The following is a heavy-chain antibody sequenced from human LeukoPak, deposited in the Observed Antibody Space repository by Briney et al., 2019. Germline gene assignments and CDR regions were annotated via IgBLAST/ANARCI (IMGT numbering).Heavy chain of an antibody. CDR2: INLNSGGT. Sequence: ASVKVSCKASGYTFTGYYMHWVRQAPGQGLEWMGWINLNSGGTNYAQKFQGRVTMTRDTSISTAYMELSRLRSDDTAVYHCARGGRFLEWLLNFYYYYYYMDVWGKGTTVTVSS. J-gene: IGHJ6*03. V-gene: IGHV1-2*02. CDR3: ARGGRFLEWLLNFYYYYYYMDV. CDR1: GYTFTGYY. D-gene: IGHD3-3*01.